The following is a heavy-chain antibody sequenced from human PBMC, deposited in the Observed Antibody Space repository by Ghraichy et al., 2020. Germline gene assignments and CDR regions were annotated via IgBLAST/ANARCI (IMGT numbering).Heavy chain of an antibody. D-gene: IGHD3-10*01. Sequence: SQTLSLTCAISGDSVSSNSAAWNWIRQSPSRGLEWLGRTYYRSKWYNDYAVSVKSRITINPDTSKNQFSLQLNSVTPEDTAVYYCARSDGSGSSVFRRPQKYYYGMDVWGQGTTVTVSS. CDR1: GDSVSSNSAA. CDR3: ARSDGSGSSVFRRPQKYYYGMDV. CDR2: TYYRSKWYN. V-gene: IGHV6-1*01. J-gene: IGHJ6*02.